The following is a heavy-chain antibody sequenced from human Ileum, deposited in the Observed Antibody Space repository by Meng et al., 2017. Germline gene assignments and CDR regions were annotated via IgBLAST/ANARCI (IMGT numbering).Heavy chain of an antibody. CDR2: ISPTSKYI. CDR3: ARGKLHHYDGSGYYYPGDS. Sequence: GGSLRLSCAASGFTLSRYGMNWVRHAPVKGLEWVSYISPTSKYIYYADSVSGRFTISRDDAKESLYLQMNSLRAEDTAGYYLARGKLHHYDGSGYYYPGDSWGQGTPVTVSS. CDR1: GFTLSRYG. D-gene: IGHD3-22*01. V-gene: IGHV3-21*01. J-gene: IGHJ4*02.